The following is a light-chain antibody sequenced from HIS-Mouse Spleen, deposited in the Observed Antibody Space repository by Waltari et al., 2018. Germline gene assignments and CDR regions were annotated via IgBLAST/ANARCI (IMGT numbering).Light chain of an antibody. Sequence: EIVLTQSPATLSLSPGERATLSCRASQSVSSYFAWYQQEPGQAPRLLIYDASNRATGIPAKVSGSGSGTDFTLTISSLEPEDFAVYYCQQRSNWYTFGQGTKLEIK. J-gene: IGKJ2*01. CDR2: DAS. CDR3: QQRSNWYT. V-gene: IGKV3-11*01. CDR1: QSVSSY.